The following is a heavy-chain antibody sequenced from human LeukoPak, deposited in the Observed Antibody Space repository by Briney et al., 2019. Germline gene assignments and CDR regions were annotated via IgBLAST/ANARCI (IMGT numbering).Heavy chain of an antibody. V-gene: IGHV1-18*01. Sequence: ASVTVSCKTSGYTFLNYAINWVRQAPGQGLEWMGWISVHNGNTNYAQSFQGRVTMTTDPSTSTAYMELRSLRSYDTAVYYCARRYSGSYLPFDYWGQGTLVTVSS. J-gene: IGHJ4*02. D-gene: IGHD1-26*01. CDR2: ISVHNGNT. CDR3: ARRYSGSYLPFDY. CDR1: GYTFLNYA.